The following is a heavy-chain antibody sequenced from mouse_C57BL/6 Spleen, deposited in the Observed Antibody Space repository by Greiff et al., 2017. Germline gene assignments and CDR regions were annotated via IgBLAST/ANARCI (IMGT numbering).Heavy chain of an antibody. CDR1: GFTFSSYG. CDR3: ARHAGSDY. J-gene: IGHJ2*01. CDR2: ISSGGSYT. D-gene: IGHD4-1*01. Sequence: EVNVVESGGDLVKPGGSLKLSCAASGFTFSSYGMSWVRQTPDKRLEWVATISSGGSYTYYPDSVKGRFTISRDNAKNTLYPQMSSLKFEDTAMYYCARHAGSDYWGQGTTLTVSS. V-gene: IGHV5-6*01.